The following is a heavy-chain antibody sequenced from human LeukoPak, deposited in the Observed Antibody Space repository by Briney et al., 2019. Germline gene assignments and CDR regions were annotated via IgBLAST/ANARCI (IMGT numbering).Heavy chain of an antibody. Sequence: SETLSLTCAVYGGSFSGYYWSWIRQPPGKGLEWIGEINHNGATNYNPSLKSRVTISIYTSKKHFSLKLTSVTAADTAVYYCARGRVTIVRGVLMDHWGQGTLVTVSS. V-gene: IGHV4-34*01. J-gene: IGHJ4*02. CDR1: GGSFSGYY. CDR2: INHNGAT. CDR3: ARGRVTIVRGVLMDH. D-gene: IGHD3-10*01.